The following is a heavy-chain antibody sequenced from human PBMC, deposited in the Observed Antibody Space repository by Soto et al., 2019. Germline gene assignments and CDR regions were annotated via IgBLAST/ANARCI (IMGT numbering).Heavy chain of an antibody. CDR2: IYYSGST. CDR1: GGSVSSGRYY. J-gene: IGHJ5*02. CDR3: ARSGNSGYQRAIWIDP. V-gene: IGHV4-61*01. Sequence: PSETLALTCTVSGGSVSSGRYYWSWIRQPPGKGLEWIGYIYYSGSTNYNPSLKSRVTISVDTSKNQFSLKLSSVTAADTAVYYCARSGNSGYQRAIWIDPWGQGTLVSVSA. D-gene: IGHD3-22*01.